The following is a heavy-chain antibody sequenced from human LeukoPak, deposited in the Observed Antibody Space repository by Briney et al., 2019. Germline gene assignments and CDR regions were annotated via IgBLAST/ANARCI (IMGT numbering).Heavy chain of an antibody. Sequence: GGSLRLSCAVSGFTVSTNYMTWVRQAPGKGLEWVSVIFGGGSIYYADSVKGRFTISRQNSRNTLYLQMNSLRTEDTAMYYCARGGTIFGVVPYFFDYWGQGTLVTVSS. D-gene: IGHD3-3*01. J-gene: IGHJ4*02. V-gene: IGHV3-53*04. CDR3: ARGGTIFGVVPYFFDY. CDR2: IFGGGSI. CDR1: GFTVSTNY.